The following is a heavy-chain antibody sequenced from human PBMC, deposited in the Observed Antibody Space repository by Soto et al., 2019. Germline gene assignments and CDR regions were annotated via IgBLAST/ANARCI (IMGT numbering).Heavy chain of an antibody. D-gene: IGHD5-18*01. V-gene: IGHV4-30-2*01. CDR2: IYHSGST. CDR1: GGSISSGGYS. Sequence: SETLSLTCAVSGGSISSGGYSWSWIRQPPGKGLEWIGYIYHSGSTYYNPSLKSRVTISVDRSKNQFSLKLSSVTAADTAVYYCARRRGYSYGYGFDPWGQGTLVTVSS. J-gene: IGHJ5*02. CDR3: ARRRGYSYGYGFDP.